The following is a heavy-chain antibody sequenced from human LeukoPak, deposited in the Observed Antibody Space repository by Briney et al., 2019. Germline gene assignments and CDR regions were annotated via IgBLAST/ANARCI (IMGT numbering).Heavy chain of an antibody. V-gene: IGHV3-23*01. Sequence: GGSLRLSCAASRSTFSSYAMSWVRQAPGKGLEWVSAISGSGGSTYYADSVKGRFTISRDNAKNSLYLKMNSLRAEDTALYYCAKDQVYSASPADAFDXWGXGTLXTVSS. J-gene: IGHJ3*02. CDR1: RSTFSSYA. D-gene: IGHD1-26*01. CDR3: AKDQVYSASPADAFDX. CDR2: ISGSGGST.